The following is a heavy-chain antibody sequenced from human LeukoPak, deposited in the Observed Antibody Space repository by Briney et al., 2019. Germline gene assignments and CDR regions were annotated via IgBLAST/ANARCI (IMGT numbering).Heavy chain of an antibody. CDR1: GGSISSSSYY. J-gene: IGHJ4*02. D-gene: IGHD3-3*01. CDR2: IYYSGST. CDR3: ARTRTYDFWSGYTGESYGGGPPLDY. Sequence: SETLSLTCTVSGGSISSSSYYWGWIRQPPGKGLEWIGSIYYSGSTYYNPSLKSRVTISVDTSKNQFSLKLSSVTAADTAAYYCARTRTYDFWSGYTGESYGGGPPLDYWGQGTLVTVSS. V-gene: IGHV4-39*01.